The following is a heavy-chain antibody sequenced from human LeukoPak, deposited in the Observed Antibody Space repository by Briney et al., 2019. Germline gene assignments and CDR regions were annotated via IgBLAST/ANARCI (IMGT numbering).Heavy chain of an antibody. V-gene: IGHV1-18*01. J-gene: IGHJ4*02. D-gene: IGHD2-2*01. CDR2: ISGYNGNT. CDR1: GYTFTTYG. CDR3: ARVTCSSTSCSIHPRWD. Sequence: ASVKVSCKASGYTFTTYGISWVRQAPRHGLEWMGWISGYNGNTNYAQKLQGRVTMTTDTSTSTAYMELRGLRSDDTAVYYCARVTCSSTSCSIHPRWDWGQGTLVTVSS.